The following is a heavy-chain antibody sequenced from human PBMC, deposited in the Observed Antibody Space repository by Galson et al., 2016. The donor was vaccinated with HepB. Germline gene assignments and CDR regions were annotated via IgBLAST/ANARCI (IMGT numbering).Heavy chain of an antibody. CDR3: ARIIRPFAEFDS. CDR2: ISQDGGKT. CDR1: GFTSSNHW. J-gene: IGHJ4*02. Sequence: SLRLSCAASGFTSSNHWMSWVRQAPGKGLEWVAGISQDGGKTDYLESVKGRFTISRDNAKNSLYLQMDNLRAEDTAVYYCARIIRPFAEFDSWGQGTLVTVAS. V-gene: IGHV3-7*01. D-gene: IGHD3-16*01.